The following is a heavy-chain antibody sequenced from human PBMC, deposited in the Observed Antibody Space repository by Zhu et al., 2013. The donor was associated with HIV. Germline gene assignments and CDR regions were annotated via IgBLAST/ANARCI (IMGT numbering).Heavy chain of an antibody. CDR3: AVLRREDCSGGSCYDAFDI. Sequence: QVQLQESGPGLVKPSETLSLTCTVSGGSISSSSYYWGWIRQPPGKGLEWIGSIYYSGSTYYNPSLKSRVTISVDTSKNQFSLKLSSVTAADTAVYYCAVLRREDCSGGSCYDAFDIWGQGTMVTVSS. CDR2: IYYSGST. D-gene: IGHD2-15*01. CDR1: GGSISSSSYY. V-gene: IGHV4-39*07. J-gene: IGHJ3*02.